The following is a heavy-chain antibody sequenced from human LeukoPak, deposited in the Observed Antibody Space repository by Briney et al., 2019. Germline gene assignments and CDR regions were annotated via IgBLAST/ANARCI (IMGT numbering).Heavy chain of an antibody. CDR3: ARGLRITMVRGVVFDY. CDR1: GYTFTSYG. J-gene: IGHJ4*02. D-gene: IGHD3-10*01. CDR2: ISAYSGNT. V-gene: IGHV1-18*01. Sequence: ASVKVSCKASGYTFTSYGISWVRQAPGQGLEWMGWISAYSGNTNYAQKLQGRVTMTTDTSTSTAYMELRSLRSEDTAVYYCARGLRITMVRGVVFDYWGQGTLVTVSS.